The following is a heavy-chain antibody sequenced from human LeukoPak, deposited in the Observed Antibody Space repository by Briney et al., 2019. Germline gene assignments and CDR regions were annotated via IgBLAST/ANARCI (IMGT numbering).Heavy chain of an antibody. CDR3: VSPRGFSYGHFDY. V-gene: IGHV4-39*01. CDR1: GGSISSSSAY. J-gene: IGHJ4*02. Sequence: SETLSLTCTVSGGSISSSSAYWGWIRQPPGKRLEWIGSIYYSKNTYYNPSLKSRVTISADTSKNQFSLTLGSVSATDTAVYYCVSPRGFSYGHFDYWGQGTLVTVSS. D-gene: IGHD5-18*01. CDR2: IYYSKNT.